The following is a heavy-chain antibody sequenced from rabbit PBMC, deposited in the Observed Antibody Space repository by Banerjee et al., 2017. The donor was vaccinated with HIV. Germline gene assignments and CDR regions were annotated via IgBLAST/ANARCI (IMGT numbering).Heavy chain of an antibody. J-gene: IGHJ4*01. Sequence: QLKESGGGLVQPGGSLKLSCKGAGFDFNNYYMSWVRQAPGKGLEWIGYIDPVFGITYYANWVSGRFSISRENAQNTVFLQMTSLTAADTATYFCARDGAGGSYFALWGPGTLVTVS. CDR1: GFDFNNYY. V-gene: IGHV1S7*01. CDR3: ARDGAGGSYFAL. D-gene: IGHD8-1*01. CDR2: IDPVFGIT.